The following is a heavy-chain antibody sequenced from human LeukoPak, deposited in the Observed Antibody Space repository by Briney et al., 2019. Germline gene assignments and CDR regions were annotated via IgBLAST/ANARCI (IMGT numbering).Heavy chain of an antibody. Sequence: SETLSLTCAEYGGSFSGYYWSWIRQPPGKGLEWIGEINHSGSTNYNPSLKSRVTISVDTSKNQFSLKLSSVTAADTAVYYCARPGSSYYYDSSGYYSRWFDPWGQGTLVTVSS. CDR3: ARPGSSYYYDSSGYYSRWFDP. J-gene: IGHJ5*02. CDR2: INHSGST. D-gene: IGHD3-22*01. V-gene: IGHV4-34*01. CDR1: GGSFSGYY.